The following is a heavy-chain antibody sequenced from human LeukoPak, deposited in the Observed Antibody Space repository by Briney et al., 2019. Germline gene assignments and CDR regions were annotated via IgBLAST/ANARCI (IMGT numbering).Heavy chain of an antibody. CDR2: INWNGGST. D-gene: IGHD1-7*01. CDR3: AREPTITGTLDAFDI. J-gene: IGHJ3*02. Sequence: GGSLRLSCAASGFTFDDYGMSWVRQAPGKGLEWVSGINWNGGSTGYADPVKGRFTISRDNAKNSLYLQMNSLRAEDTVLYYCAREPTITGTLDAFDIWGQGTMVTVSS. V-gene: IGHV3-20*04. CDR1: GFTFDDYG.